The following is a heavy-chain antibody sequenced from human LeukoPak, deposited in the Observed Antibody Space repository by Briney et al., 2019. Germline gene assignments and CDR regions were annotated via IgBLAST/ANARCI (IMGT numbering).Heavy chain of an antibody. J-gene: IGHJ4*02. CDR1: GYTFTSYG. CDR2: IIPIFGTA. D-gene: IGHD1-26*01. V-gene: IGHV1-69*13. Sequence: SVKVSCKASGYTFTSYGISWVRQAPGQGLEWMGGIIPIFGTANYAQKFQGRVTITADESTSTAYMELSSLRSEDTAVYYCANGGGATTIGFDYWGQGTLVTVSS. CDR3: ANGGGATTIGFDY.